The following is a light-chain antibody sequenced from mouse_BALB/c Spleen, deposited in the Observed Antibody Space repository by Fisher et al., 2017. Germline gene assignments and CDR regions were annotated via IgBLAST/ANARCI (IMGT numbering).Light chain of an antibody. CDR3: HQWSSYPFT. CDR2: STS. J-gene: IGKJ4*01. CDR1: SSVSSSY. V-gene: IGKV4-57-1*01. Sequence: DIVLTQSPAIMSASPGEKVTMTCRASSSVSSSYLHWYQQKSGASPKLWIYSTSNLASGVPARFSGSGSGTSYSLTISSMEAEDAADYYCHQWSSYPFTFGSGTKLEIK.